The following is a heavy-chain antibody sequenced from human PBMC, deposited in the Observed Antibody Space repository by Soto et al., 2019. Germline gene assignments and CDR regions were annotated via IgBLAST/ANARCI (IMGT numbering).Heavy chain of an antibody. CDR1: GFSLSTSGVV. D-gene: IGHD6-13*01. CDR2: IYWNDDK. V-gene: IGHV2-5*01. J-gene: IGHJ4*02. CDR3: SHSQRWYSSSWYYFNY. Sequence: SGPTLVNPTQTLTLTCTFSGFSLSTSGVVVGWIRQPPGKALEWLALIYWNDDKRYSPSLKSRLTITKDTSKNQVVLTMTNMDPVDTATYYGSHSQRWYSSSWYYFNYWGQGTLVTVSS.